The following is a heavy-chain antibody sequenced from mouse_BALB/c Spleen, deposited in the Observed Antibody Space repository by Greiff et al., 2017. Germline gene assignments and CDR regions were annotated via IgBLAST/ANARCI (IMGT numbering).Heavy chain of an antibody. D-gene: IGHD2-10*01. CDR1: GFTFSSYA. V-gene: IGHV5-6-5*01. CDR3: ARGGDLLSPMDY. J-gene: IGHJ4*01. Sequence: EVKLVESGGGLVKPGGSLKLSCAASGFTFSSYAMSWVRQTPEKRLEWVASISSGGSTYYPDSVKGRFTISRDNARNILYLQMSSLRSEDTAMYYCARGGDLLSPMDYWGQGTSVTVSA. CDR2: ISSGGST.